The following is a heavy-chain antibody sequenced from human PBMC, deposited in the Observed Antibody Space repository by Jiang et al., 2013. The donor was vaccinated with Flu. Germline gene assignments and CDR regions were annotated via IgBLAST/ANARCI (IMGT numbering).Heavy chain of an antibody. V-gene: IGHV4-39*01. D-gene: IGHD4-11*01. CDR3: ARDSDSDYSNYGHY. Sequence: LLKPSETLSLTCTVSGGSISSSSYYWGWIRQPPGKGLEWIGSIYYSGSTYYNPSLKSRVTISVDTSKNQFSLKLSSVTAADTAVYYCARDSDSDYSNYGHYWGQGTLVTVSS. J-gene: IGHJ4*02. CDR1: GGSISSSSYY. CDR2: IYYSGST.